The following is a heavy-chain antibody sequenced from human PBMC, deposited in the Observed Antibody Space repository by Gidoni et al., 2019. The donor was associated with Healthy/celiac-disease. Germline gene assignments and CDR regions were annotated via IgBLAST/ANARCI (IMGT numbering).Heavy chain of an antibody. V-gene: IGHV4-39*07. CDR3: ARERKWEPPINWFDP. CDR1: VGSISRRSYY. J-gene: IGHJ5*02. Sequence: QLQLQASGPGLVKPSETLSPTCTVSVGSISRRSYYWGWIRQPPGKGLEWIGSIYYRGSTYYNPSLKSRVNISVDTAKNQFSLKLSSVTAADTAVYYCARERKWEPPINWFDPWGQGTLVTVSS. D-gene: IGHD1-26*01. CDR2: IYYRGST.